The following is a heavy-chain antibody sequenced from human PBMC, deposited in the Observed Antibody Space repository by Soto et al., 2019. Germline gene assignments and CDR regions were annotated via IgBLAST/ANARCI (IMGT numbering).Heavy chain of an antibody. CDR3: ARDCSGGSCYPGMDV. CDR1: GFNFNSYT. CDR2: ISSSGYI. V-gene: IGHV3-21*01. D-gene: IGHD2-15*01. Sequence: GGSLRLSXAASGFNFNSYTISWVRQAPGKRLEWLSSISSSGYIFSTDSVRGRFTISRDNAKNSVYLQINSLRAEDTAVYFCARDCSGGSCYPGMDVWGQGTTVTVSS. J-gene: IGHJ6*02.